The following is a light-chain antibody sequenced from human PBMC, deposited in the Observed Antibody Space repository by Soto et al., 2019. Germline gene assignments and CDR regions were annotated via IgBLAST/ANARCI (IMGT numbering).Light chain of an antibody. CDR1: QSVSSSY. CDR3: QQSYSTPLT. CDR2: GAS. J-gene: IGKJ4*01. V-gene: IGKV3-20*01. Sequence: ILLTQSPGTLSLSPGERAILSCGASQSVSSSYLAWYRQKPGQAPSLLIYGASSRATGIPERFSGSGSGTDFTFTISSLQPDDFASYYCQQSYSTPLTFGGGTKVDIK.